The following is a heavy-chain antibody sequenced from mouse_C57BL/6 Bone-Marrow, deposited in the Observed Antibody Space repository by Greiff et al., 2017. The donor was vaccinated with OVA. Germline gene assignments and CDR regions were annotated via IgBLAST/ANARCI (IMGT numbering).Heavy chain of an antibody. CDR1: GYTFTSYW. Sequence: QVQLQQPGAELVKPGASVKLSCKASGYTFTSYWMQWVKQRPGQGLEWIGEIYPSDSYPNYNQKFKGKATLTVDTSSSTAYMQLGSLTSADSAVYYCAKYCFADWGKGTLVTVSA. J-gene: IGHJ3*01. CDR2: IYPSDSYP. CDR3: AKYCFAD. V-gene: IGHV1-50*01.